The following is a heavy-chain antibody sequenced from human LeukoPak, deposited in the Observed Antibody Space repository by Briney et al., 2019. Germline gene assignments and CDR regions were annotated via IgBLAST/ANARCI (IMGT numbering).Heavy chain of an antibody. V-gene: IGHV4-34*01. J-gene: IGHJ4*02. D-gene: IGHD6-19*01. CDR2: INHSGST. CDR3: ARRTVAVADHIDY. Sequence: NPSETLSLTCAVYGGSFSGYYWSWIRQPPGKGLEWIGEINHSGSTNYNPSLKSRVTISVDTSKNQFSLKLSSVTAADTAVYYCARRTVAVADHIDYWGQGTLVTVSS. CDR1: GGSFSGYY.